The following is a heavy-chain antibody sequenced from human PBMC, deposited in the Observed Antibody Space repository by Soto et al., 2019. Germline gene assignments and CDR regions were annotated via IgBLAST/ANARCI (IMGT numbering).Heavy chain of an antibody. Sequence: ASVKVSCKASGYTFTSYAMHWVRQAPGQRLEWMGWINAGNGNTKYSQKFQGRVTITRDTSASTAYMELSSLRSEDTAVYYCARVSGIAARPGYYYYYMDVWGKGTTVTVS. J-gene: IGHJ6*03. CDR3: ARVSGIAARPGYYYYYMDV. CDR1: GYTFTSYA. D-gene: IGHD6-6*01. CDR2: INAGNGNT. V-gene: IGHV1-3*01.